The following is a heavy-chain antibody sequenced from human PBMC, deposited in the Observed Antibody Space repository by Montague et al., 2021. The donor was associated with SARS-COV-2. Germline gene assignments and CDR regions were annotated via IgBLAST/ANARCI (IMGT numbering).Heavy chain of an antibody. D-gene: IGHD6-19*01. CDR1: GGSISSYY. V-gene: IGHV4-59*01. J-gene: IGHJ3*02. CDR3: ARGSGWMGNAFDI. Sequence: SETLSLTCTVSGGSISSYYWSWIRQPPGKGLEWIGYIYYSGSTNYNPSLKSRVTISVYTSKNQFSLKLSSVTAADTAVYYCARGSGWMGNAFDIWGQGTMGTASS. CDR2: IYYSGST.